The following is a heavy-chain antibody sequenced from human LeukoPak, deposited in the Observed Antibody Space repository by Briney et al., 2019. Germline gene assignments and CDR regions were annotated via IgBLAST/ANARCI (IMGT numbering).Heavy chain of an antibody. CDR1: GFTFSDNG. CDR3: AKDKMYGFDY. Sequence: GGSLRLSCAAPGFTFSDNGMHWVRQAPGKGLEWVAYIRHDGSDKYYADSVKGRFTVSRDNFKNTAYLQMNSLRPEDTATYYCAKDKMYGFDYWGQGTLVTVSS. D-gene: IGHD2-8*01. CDR2: IRHDGSDK. J-gene: IGHJ4*02. V-gene: IGHV3-30*02.